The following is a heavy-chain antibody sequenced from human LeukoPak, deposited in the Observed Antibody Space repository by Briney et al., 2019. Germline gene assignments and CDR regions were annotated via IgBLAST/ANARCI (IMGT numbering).Heavy chain of an antibody. V-gene: IGHV4-39*07. CDR3: ARDDSEPKDFEMYYYDSSGILRGSWFDP. J-gene: IGHJ5*02. CDR1: GGSISSSSYY. CDR2: IYHSGST. D-gene: IGHD3-22*01. Sequence: KPSETLSLTCTVSGGSISSSSYYWGWIRQPPGKGLEWIGEIYHSGSTNYNPSLKSRVTISVDKSKNQFSLKLSSVTAADTAVYYCARDDSEPKDFEMYYYDSSGILRGSWFDPWGQGTLVTVSS.